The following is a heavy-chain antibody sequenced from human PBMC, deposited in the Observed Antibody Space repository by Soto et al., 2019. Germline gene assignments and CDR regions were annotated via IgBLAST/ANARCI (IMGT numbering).Heavy chain of an antibody. D-gene: IGHD6-6*01. CDR3: ARTSGFDS. J-gene: IGHJ4*02. Sequence: PWETLSLTCAVYGGSFRDYYWSWVRQPPGKGLEWIGQINHSGSTNYNPSLKSRVTISVDTSKNQFSLKLSSVTAADTAVYYCARTSGFDSWGQGTLVTVSS. CDR2: INHSGST. V-gene: IGHV4-34*01. CDR1: GGSFRDYY.